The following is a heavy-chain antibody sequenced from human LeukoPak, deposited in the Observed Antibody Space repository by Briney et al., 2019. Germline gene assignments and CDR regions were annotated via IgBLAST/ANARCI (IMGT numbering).Heavy chain of an antibody. CDR2: IIPIFGTA. J-gene: IGHJ4*02. CDR1: GGTFSSYA. Sequence: SVRVSCKASGGTFSSYAISWVRQAPGQGLEWMGGIIPIFGTANYAQKFQGRVTITADESTSTAYMELSSLRSEDTAVYYCARGGTMVRGHFDYWGQGTLVTVSS. CDR3: ARGGTMVRGHFDY. V-gene: IGHV1-69*13. D-gene: IGHD3-10*01.